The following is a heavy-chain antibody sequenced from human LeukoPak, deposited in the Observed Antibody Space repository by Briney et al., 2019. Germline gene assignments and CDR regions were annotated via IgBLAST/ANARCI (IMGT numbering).Heavy chain of an antibody. Sequence: GGSLRLSCTASGFTFNNAWMSWVRQAPGKGLEWVGRIKRKTDGGTTDYAAPVKGRLTVSRDDSKNTLYLQMSSLKTEDTAVYYCTTEGYSSGWYFDYWGQGILVTVSS. D-gene: IGHD6-19*01. CDR3: TTEGYSSGWYFDY. CDR1: GFTFNNAW. J-gene: IGHJ4*02. CDR2: IKRKTDGGTT. V-gene: IGHV3-15*05.